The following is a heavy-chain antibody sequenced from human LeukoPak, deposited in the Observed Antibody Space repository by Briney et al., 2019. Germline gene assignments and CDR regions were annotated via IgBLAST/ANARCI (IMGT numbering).Heavy chain of an antibody. D-gene: IGHD6-19*01. CDR1: GGSISSGSYY. Sequence: PSQTLSLTWTVSGGSISSGSYYWSWIRQLAGKGLEWIGRIYTSGSTNYNPSLKGRVTISVDTSKNQFSLKLSSVTAADTAVYYCARDSSGWYWFDPWGQGTLVTVSS. J-gene: IGHJ5*02. CDR3: ARDSSGWYWFDP. CDR2: IYTSGST. V-gene: IGHV4-61*02.